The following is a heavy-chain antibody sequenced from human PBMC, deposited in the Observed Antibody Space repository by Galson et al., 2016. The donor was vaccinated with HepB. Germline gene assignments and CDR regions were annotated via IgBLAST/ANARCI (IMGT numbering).Heavy chain of an antibody. CDR1: GGSFSDYY. J-gene: IGHJ5*02. D-gene: IGHD2-2*01. V-gene: IGHV4-34*01. Sequence: TLSLTCAVYGGSFSDYYWSWIRKPPGKGLGWIGEITHSGTINYHPSLKSRVTISVDTSKNQFSLNLGSVTAADTAVYYCARRTVVPTAGNWFDPWGQGTLVTVSS. CDR3: ARRTVVPTAGNWFDP. CDR2: ITHSGTI.